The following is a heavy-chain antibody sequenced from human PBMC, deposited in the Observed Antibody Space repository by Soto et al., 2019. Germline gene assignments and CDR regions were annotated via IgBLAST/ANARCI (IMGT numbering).Heavy chain of an antibody. Sequence: PGGSLRLSCAASGFTFSGSAMHWVRQASGKGLEWVGRIRSKANSYATAYAASVKGRFTISRDDSKNTAYLQMNSLKTEDTAVYYCTRTRPIAVAPKGREWYNWFDPWGQGTLVTVSS. CDR2: IRSKANSYAT. D-gene: IGHD6-19*01. CDR3: TRTRPIAVAPKGREWYNWFDP. CDR1: GFTFSGSA. J-gene: IGHJ5*02. V-gene: IGHV3-73*01.